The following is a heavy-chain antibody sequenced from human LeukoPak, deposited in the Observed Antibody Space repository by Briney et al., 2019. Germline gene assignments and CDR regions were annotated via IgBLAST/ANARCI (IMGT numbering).Heavy chain of an antibody. Sequence: ASVKASCKASGYIFTGHYMNWVRQVPGQGLEWMGRINPKTGGTNYAQSFQGRVTMTRDTSISTTYMELSRLRPDDTAVYYCARVGDGLNDAFDIWGQWTMVTVSS. CDR2: INPKTGGT. V-gene: IGHV1-2*06. J-gene: IGHJ3*02. D-gene: IGHD5-24*01. CDR1: GYIFTGHY. CDR3: ARVGDGLNDAFDI.